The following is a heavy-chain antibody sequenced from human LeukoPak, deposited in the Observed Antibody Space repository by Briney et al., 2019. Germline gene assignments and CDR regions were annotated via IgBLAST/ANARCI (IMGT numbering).Heavy chain of an antibody. J-gene: IGHJ4*02. CDR3: ARAHTATFDY. CDR1: GYSITSGYF. V-gene: IGHV4-38-2*02. D-gene: IGHD5-18*01. Sequence: SETLSLTCSVSGYSITSGYFWGWIRQPPGKGLEWIGSIYHSGSTYYNPSLKSRVTISVGTSKNQFSLKLSSVTAADTAVYYCARAHTATFDYWGQGTLVTVSS. CDR2: IYHSGST.